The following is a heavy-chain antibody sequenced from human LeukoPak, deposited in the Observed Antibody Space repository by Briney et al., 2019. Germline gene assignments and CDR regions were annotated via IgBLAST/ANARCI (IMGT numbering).Heavy chain of an antibody. D-gene: IGHD4-17*01. J-gene: IGHJ4*02. CDR3: ANTPTVTTPPEY. Sequence: GGSLRLSCAASGFTFSSYAMSWVRQAPGEGLEWVSTIGTSGGGTYYADSVKGRFTISRDNSKNTLYLQMNSLRAEDTAVYYCANTPTVTTPPEYWGQGTLVTVSS. CDR1: GFTFSSYA. CDR2: IGTSGGGT. V-gene: IGHV3-23*01.